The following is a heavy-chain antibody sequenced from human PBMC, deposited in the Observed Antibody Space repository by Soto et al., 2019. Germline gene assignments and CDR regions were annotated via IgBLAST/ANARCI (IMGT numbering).Heavy chain of an antibody. CDR2: ISYDGSNK. J-gene: IGHJ4*02. CDR1: GFTFSSYG. V-gene: IGHV3-30*18. D-gene: IGHD6-13*01. CDR3: AKDNSSSWYGTDF. Sequence: QVQLVESGGGVVQPGRSLRLSCAASGFTFSSYGMHWVRQAPGKGLEGVAVISYDGSNKYYADSVKGRFTISRDNSKNTLYLQMNSLRAEDTAVYYCAKDNSSSWYGTDFWGQGTLVTVSS.